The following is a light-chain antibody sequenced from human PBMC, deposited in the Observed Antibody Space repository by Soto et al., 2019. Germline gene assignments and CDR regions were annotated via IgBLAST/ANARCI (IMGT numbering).Light chain of an antibody. CDR2: DAS. J-gene: IGKJ1*01. CDR1: EIISSS. Sequence: EIVLTQSPATLSLSAGERATLSCRASEIISSSLAWYQQKPGQAPRLLIYDASNRATGIPARFSGSGSGTDFTLTISSLEPEDFAVYYCQQRNNWPPVWTFGQGTKVDIK. V-gene: IGKV3-11*01. CDR3: QQRNNWPPVWT.